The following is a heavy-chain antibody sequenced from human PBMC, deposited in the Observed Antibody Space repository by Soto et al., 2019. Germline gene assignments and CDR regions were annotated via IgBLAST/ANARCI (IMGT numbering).Heavy chain of an antibody. CDR1: GGTFSSYA. V-gene: IGHV1-69*01. CDR2: IIPISATT. J-gene: IGHJ6*02. D-gene: IGHD2-2*01. CDR3: ASSQGSSTSLEIYYYYYYGMDV. Sequence: QVQLVQSGAEVKKPGSSVKGSCKASGGTFSSYAISWVRQAPGQGLEWMGGIIPISATTNYAQKFQGRVTITAEESTSTAYMELSSLRSEDTAVYYCASSQGSSTSLEIYYYYYYGMDVWGQGTTVTVSS.